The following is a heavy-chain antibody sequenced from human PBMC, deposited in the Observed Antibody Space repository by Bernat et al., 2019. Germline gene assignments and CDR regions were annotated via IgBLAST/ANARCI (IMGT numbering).Heavy chain of an antibody. CDR1: GFTFNNHG. J-gene: IGHJ4*02. CDR2: ISYDGSNK. CDR3: AKVARPDCSGGNWPFDY. D-gene: IGHD2-15*01. Sequence: QVQLVESGGGVVQPGRSLRLSCAASGFTFNNHGMHWVRQAPGKGLEWVAVISYDGSNKFYADSVKGRFTISRDNSKNTLYVQMNSLRADDTAVYYCAKVARPDCSGGNWPFDYWGQGTLVTVSS. V-gene: IGHV3-30*18.